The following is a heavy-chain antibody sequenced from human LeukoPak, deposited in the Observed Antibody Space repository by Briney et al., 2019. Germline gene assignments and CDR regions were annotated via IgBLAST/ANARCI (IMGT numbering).Heavy chain of an antibody. D-gene: IGHD5-12*01. CDR2: ISSSSSYI. CDR3: ARDNAYDYYYYGMDV. CDR1: GFTFSGYS. V-gene: IGHV3-21*01. J-gene: IGHJ6*04. Sequence: GGSLRLSCAASGFTFSGYSMNWVRQAPGKGLEWVSSISSSSSYIYYADSVKGRFTISRDNAKNSLYLQMNSLRAEDTAVYYCARDNAYDYYYYGMDVWGKGTTVTVSS.